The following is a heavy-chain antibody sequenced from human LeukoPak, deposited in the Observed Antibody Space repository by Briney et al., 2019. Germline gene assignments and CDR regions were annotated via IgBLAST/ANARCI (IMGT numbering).Heavy chain of an antibody. V-gene: IGHV3-48*01. CDR3: ARVGGSEIAAAGTYYY. Sequence: GGSLRLSCAASGFTFSSYSMNWVRQAPGKGLEWLSYISSSSRTIYYADSVKGRFTISRDNANNSLYLQMNSLRAEDTAVYYCARVGGSEIAAAGTYYYWGQGTLVTVSS. CDR1: GFTFSSYS. J-gene: IGHJ4*02. CDR2: ISSSSRTI. D-gene: IGHD6-13*01.